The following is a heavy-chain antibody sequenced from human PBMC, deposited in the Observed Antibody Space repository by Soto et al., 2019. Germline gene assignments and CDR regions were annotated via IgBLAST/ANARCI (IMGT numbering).Heavy chain of an antibody. CDR2: IYSGGST. J-gene: IGHJ4*02. D-gene: IGHD6-19*01. Sequence: GGSLRLSCAASGFTVSSNYMSWVRQAPGKGLEWVSVIYSGGSTYYADSVKGRFTISRDNSKNTLYLQMNSLRAEDTAVYYCARGVAVAGISFIDYWGQGTLVTVSS. CDR1: GFTVSSNY. V-gene: IGHV3-66*01. CDR3: ARGVAVAGISFIDY.